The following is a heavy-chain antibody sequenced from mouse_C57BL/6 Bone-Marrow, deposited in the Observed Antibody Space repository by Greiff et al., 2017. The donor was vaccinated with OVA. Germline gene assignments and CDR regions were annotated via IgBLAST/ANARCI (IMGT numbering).Heavy chain of an antibody. V-gene: IGHV1-50*01. CDR1: GYTFTSYW. CDR2: IDPSDSYT. D-gene: IGHD1-1*01. Sequence: VQLQQPGAELVKPGASVKLSCKASGYTFTSYWMQWVKQRPGQGLEWIGEIDPSDSYTNYNQKFKGKATLTVDTSSSTAYMQLSSLTSVDSAVYYCAGGRITVVAPYYAMDYWGQGTAVTVSS. CDR3: AGGRITVVAPYYAMDY. J-gene: IGHJ4*01.